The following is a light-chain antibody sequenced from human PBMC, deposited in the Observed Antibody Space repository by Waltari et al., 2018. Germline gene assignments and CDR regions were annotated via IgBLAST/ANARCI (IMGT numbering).Light chain of an antibody. Sequence: QSALTQPASVSGSPGQSITISCTGTSSDVGSYDLVSWYQHHPGKAPKLMIYEATQRRSGVSDRFSGSKSGNTASLTISGLQAEDEADYCCCSYVGDVTWVFGGGTKLTVL. CDR2: EAT. CDR3: CSYVGDVTWV. J-gene: IGLJ3*02. CDR1: SSDVGSYDL. V-gene: IGLV2-23*01.